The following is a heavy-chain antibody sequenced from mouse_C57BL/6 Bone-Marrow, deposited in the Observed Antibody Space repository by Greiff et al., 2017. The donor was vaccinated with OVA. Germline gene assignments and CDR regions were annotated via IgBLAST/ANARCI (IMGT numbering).Heavy chain of an antibody. D-gene: IGHD2-1*01. CDR3: ARDLYGNYRGYFDV. CDR1: GYTFTSYW. J-gene: IGHJ1*03. CDR2: IDPSDSYT. V-gene: IGHV1-59*01. Sequence: QVQLQQPGAELVRPGTSVKLSCKASGYTFTSYWMHWVKQRPGQGLEWIGVIDPSDSYTNYNQKFKGKATLTVDTSSSTAYMQLSSLTSEDSAAYYCARDLYGNYRGYFDVWGTGTTVTVSS.